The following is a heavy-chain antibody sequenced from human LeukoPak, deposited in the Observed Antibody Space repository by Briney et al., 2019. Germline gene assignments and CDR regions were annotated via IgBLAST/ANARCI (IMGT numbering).Heavy chain of an antibody. J-gene: IGHJ6*02. CDR2: MNPNSGNT. CDR3: ARSSSPLNYPNYYYYYGMDV. V-gene: IGHV1-8*01. CDR1: GYTFTSYD. Sequence: ASVKVSCKASGYTFTSYDINWVRQATGQGLEWMGWMNPNSGNTGYAQKFQGRVTMTRNTSISTAYMELSSLRSEDTAVYYCARSSSPLNYPNYYYYYGMDVWGQGTTVTVSS. D-gene: IGHD1-7*01.